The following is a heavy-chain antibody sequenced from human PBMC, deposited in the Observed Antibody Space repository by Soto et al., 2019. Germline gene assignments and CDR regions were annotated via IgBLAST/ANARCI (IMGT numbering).Heavy chain of an antibody. J-gene: IGHJ4*02. CDR2: VYYSGST. Sequence: ASETLSLTCTVSGGSISNSSYHWGWIRQPPGKGLEWIGSVYYSGSTYYNPSLKSRVTISIDASKNQFSLNLNSVTATDTAVYYCARHRGPTGPNYWGQGTLVTAPQ. D-gene: IGHD3-10*01. CDR1: GGSISNSSYH. CDR3: ARHRGPTGPNY. V-gene: IGHV4-39*01.